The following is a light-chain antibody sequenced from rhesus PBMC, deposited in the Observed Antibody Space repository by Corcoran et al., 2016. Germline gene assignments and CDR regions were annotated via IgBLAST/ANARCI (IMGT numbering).Light chain of an antibody. CDR2: EAS. Sequence: DIQMTQSPSSLSASVGDRVTITCRASQGITNDLAWYQQKPGETPKVLIYEASSLQSGIPSRVSGSGSGTVFTLPLSSLQPEDFATYYCHHCSSTPVTFGGGTKVEIK. V-gene: IGKV1-18*01. J-gene: IGKJ4*01. CDR1: QGITND. CDR3: HHCSSTPVT.